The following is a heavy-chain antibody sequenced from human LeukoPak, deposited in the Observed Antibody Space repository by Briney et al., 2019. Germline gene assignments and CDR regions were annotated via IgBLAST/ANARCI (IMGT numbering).Heavy chain of an antibody. CDR1: GFTFSSYE. J-gene: IGHJ4*02. CDR3: ARENTYYFDY. V-gene: IGHV3-48*03. Sequence: GGSLRLSCAASGFTFSSYEMNWVRQGPGKGLQWVSYISSTGSTNYYADSVKGRFTISRDNAQNSLYLQMNSLRAEDTAVYYCARENTYYFDYWGQGTLVTVSS. CDR2: ISSTGSTN.